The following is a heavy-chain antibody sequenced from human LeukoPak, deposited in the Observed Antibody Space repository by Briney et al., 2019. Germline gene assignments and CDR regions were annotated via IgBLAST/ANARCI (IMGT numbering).Heavy chain of an antibody. CDR2: ISGSGGST. Sequence: GGSLRLSCAASGFTFSSYGMGWVRQAPGKGLEWVSAISGSGGSTYYADSVKGRFTISRDNSKNTLYLQINSLRAEDTAVYYCARDCVSDSGYDFGGWYIDYWGQGTLVTVSS. CDR3: ARDCVSDSGYDFGGWYIDY. CDR1: GFTFSSYG. V-gene: IGHV3-23*01. D-gene: IGHD5-12*01. J-gene: IGHJ4*02.